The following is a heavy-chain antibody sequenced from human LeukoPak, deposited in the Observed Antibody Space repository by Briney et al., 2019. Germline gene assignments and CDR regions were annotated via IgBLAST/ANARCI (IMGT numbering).Heavy chain of an antibody. J-gene: IGHJ6*02. V-gene: IGHV4-34*01. CDR3: AGFYGSGSPYYYYGMDV. Sequence: SETLSLTCAVYGGSFSGYYWSWIRQPPGKGLEWIGEINHSGSTNYNPSLKSRVTISVDTSKNQFSLKLSSVTAADTAVYYCAGFYGSGSPYYYYGMDVWGQGTTVTVSS. CDR2: INHSGST. D-gene: IGHD3-10*01. CDR1: GGSFSGYY.